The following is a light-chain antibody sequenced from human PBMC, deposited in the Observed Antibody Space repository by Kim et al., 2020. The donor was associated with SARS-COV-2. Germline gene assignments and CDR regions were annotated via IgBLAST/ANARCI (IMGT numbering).Light chain of an antibody. J-gene: IGLJ1*01. CDR1: SSDVGGYNY. Sequence: QSALTQPASVSGSPGQSITISCTVTSSDVGGYNYVSWYQQYPGKAPKLMIYDVFKRPSGVSNRFSGSKSGNTASLTISGLQAEDEADYYCTSYRGSGYVFGTGTKVTVL. CDR2: DVF. CDR3: TSYRGSGYV. V-gene: IGLV2-14*03.